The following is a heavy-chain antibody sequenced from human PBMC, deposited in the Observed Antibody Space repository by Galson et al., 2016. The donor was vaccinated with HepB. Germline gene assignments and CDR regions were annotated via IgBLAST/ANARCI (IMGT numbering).Heavy chain of an antibody. D-gene: IGHD6-13*01. CDR1: GGSITSTSFY. J-gene: IGHJ3*01. Sequence: SETLSLTCTVSGGSITSTSFYWAWVRQPPGKGLEWTGSMAYGGGTYSNPSLKNRVTISVDTSKSLFSLNLTSVTAADTTVYYCGRLRQQLGFAFDVWGQGRMVTVSS. CDR2: MAYGGGT. CDR3: GRLRQQLGFAFDV. V-gene: IGHV4-39*02.